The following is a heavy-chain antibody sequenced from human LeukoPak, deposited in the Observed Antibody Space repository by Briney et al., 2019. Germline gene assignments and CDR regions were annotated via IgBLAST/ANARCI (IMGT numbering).Heavy chain of an antibody. CDR1: GYTFTSYG. V-gene: IGHV1-18*01. J-gene: IGHJ5*02. D-gene: IGHD2-21*02. CDR2: ISAYNGNT. CDR3: ARDLYCGGDCATP. Sequence: ASVKLSCKASGYTFTSYGISSVRQSPGQRLEWMGWISAYNGNTNYAQKLQGRVTMTTDTSTSTAYMELRSLRSDDTAVYYCARDLYCGGDCATPWGQGTLVTVSS.